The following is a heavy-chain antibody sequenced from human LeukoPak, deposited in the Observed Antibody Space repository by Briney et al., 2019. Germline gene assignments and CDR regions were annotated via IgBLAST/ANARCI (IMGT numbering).Heavy chain of an antibody. CDR2: IRGSGDST. J-gene: IGHJ4*02. CDR1: GFIFSSYV. V-gene: IGHV3-23*01. D-gene: IGHD5-12*01. Sequence: GGSLRLSCAASGFIFSSYVMSWVRQAPGKGLEWVSDIRGSGDSTYYADSVKGRFTISRDNSKNTLYLQMNSLRAEDTAVYYCARNENSGWGYFDYWGQGTLVTVSS. CDR3: ARNENSGWGYFDY.